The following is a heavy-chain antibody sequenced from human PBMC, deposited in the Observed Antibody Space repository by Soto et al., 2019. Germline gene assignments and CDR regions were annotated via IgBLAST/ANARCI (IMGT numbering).Heavy chain of an antibody. J-gene: IGHJ4*02. CDR2: ISYDGSNK. CDR3: AKDRGGIVVVPAASAGVDY. D-gene: IGHD2-2*01. CDR1: GFTFSSYG. V-gene: IGHV3-30*18. Sequence: GGSLRLSCAASGFTFSSYGMHWVRQAPGKGLEWVAVISYDGSNKYYADSVKGRFTISRDNSKNTLYLQMNSLRAEDTAVYYCAKDRGGIVVVPAASAGVDYWGQGTLVTVSS.